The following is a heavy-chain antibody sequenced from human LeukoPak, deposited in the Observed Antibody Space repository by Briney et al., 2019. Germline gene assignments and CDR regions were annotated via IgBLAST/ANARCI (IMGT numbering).Heavy chain of an antibody. D-gene: IGHD2-21*01. CDR1: GGSISSGSYY. Sequence: SETLSLTCTVSGGSISSGSYYWSWIRQHPGKGLEWIGYIHYSGDTYYNPSLKSRVTISVDTPKNQFSLKLSSVTAADTAVYYCARTIATGLKYFKDWGQGSLVTVAS. CDR2: IHYSGDT. V-gene: IGHV4-31*03. CDR3: ARTIATGLKYFKD. J-gene: IGHJ4*02.